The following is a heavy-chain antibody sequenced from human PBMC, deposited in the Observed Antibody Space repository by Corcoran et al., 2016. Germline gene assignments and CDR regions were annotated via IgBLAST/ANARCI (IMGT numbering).Heavy chain of an antibody. Sequence: QVQLVQSGAEVKKPGSSVKVSCKASGGTFSSYAISWVRQAPGQGLEWMGGLIPIFGTANYAQKFQGRVTIHADESTSTAYMEWRSLRSEDTAVYYCAKQGKVVAGPSYPLYYYGRDVWGQGTTVTVSS. CDR3: AKQGKVVAGPSYPLYYYGRDV. CDR1: GGTFSSYA. D-gene: IGHD6-19*01. V-gene: IGHV1-69*01. J-gene: IGHJ6*02. CDR2: LIPIFGTA.